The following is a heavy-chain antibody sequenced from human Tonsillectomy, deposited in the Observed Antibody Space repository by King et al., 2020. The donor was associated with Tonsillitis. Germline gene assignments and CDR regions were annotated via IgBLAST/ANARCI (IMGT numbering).Heavy chain of an antibody. Sequence: VQLVESGGGVVRPGGSLRLSCAASGFTFGDYGMSWVRQAPGKGLEWGSDINWNGGSTGYANSVKGRFTISRDNAKNSLYLQMNSLRAEDTALYYCAGDPGVATIWGRPIDYWGQGTLVTVSS. D-gene: IGHD5-12*01. CDR1: GFTFGDYG. V-gene: IGHV3-20*04. CDR3: AGDPGVATIWGRPIDY. J-gene: IGHJ4*02. CDR2: INWNGGST.